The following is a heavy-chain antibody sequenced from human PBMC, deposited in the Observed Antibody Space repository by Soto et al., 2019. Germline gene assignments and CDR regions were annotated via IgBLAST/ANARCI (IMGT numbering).Heavy chain of an antibody. CDR2: IIPIFGTA. J-gene: IGHJ3*02. Sequence: QVQLVQSGAEVEKPGSSVKVSCKASGGTFSSYAISWVRQAPGQGLEWMGGIIPIFGTANYAQKFQGRVTITADESTSSAYMEMRSLRSEDTAVYYCARTFSITIFGVVNRDYAFDIWGQGTMVTVSS. V-gene: IGHV1-69*01. CDR3: ARTFSITIFGVVNRDYAFDI. D-gene: IGHD3-3*01. CDR1: GGTFSSYA.